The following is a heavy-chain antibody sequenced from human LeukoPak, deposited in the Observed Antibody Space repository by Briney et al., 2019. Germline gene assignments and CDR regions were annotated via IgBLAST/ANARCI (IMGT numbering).Heavy chain of an antibody. CDR3: ARETGYGGNSERYYFDY. D-gene: IGHD4-23*01. Sequence: GGSLRLSCAASGYTFSSYSMNWVRQAPGKGLEWVSSISSSSNYIYYADSVKGRFTISRDNAKNSLYLQMNSLRAEDTAVYYCARETGYGGNSERYYFDYWGQGTLVTVSS. J-gene: IGHJ4*02. V-gene: IGHV3-21*01. CDR2: ISSSSNYI. CDR1: GYTFSSYS.